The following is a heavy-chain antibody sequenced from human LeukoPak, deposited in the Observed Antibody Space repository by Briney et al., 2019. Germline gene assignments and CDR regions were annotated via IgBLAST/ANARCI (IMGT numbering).Heavy chain of an antibody. Sequence: GGSLRLSCAASGFTFHDYAMHWVRQAPGKGLEWVSGISWNSGTIGYADSVKGRFTISRDNAKNSLYLQMNSLRAEDTALYYCAKGPCSGDNCPFDYWGQETLVTVSS. CDR1: GFTFHDYA. V-gene: IGHV3-9*01. J-gene: IGHJ4*02. D-gene: IGHD2-15*01. CDR2: ISWNSGTI. CDR3: AKGPCSGDNCPFDY.